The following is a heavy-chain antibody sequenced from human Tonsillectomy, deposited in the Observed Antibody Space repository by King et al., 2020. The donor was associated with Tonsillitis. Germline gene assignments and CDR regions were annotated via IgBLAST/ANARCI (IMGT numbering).Heavy chain of an antibody. V-gene: IGHV1-69*01. CDR1: GGTFSSYA. Sequence: VQLVESGAEVKKPGSSVKVSCKASGGTFSSYAISWVRQAPGQGLEWMGGIIPIFGTANYAQKFQGRVTITADESTSTAYMELSSLRSEDTAVYYCAGQPKSTETYYYYYGMDVWGQGTTVTVSS. D-gene: IGHD1-14*01. J-gene: IGHJ6*02. CDR3: AGQPKSTETYYYYYGMDV. CDR2: IIPIFGTA.